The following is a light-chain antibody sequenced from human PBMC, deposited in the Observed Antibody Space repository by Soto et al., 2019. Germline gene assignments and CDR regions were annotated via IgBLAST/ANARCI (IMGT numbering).Light chain of an antibody. Sequence: EVVLTQFPDTLSVSPGETATLSCRASQSVSSTYLAWYQQKPGQAPRPLIYGASSRATGIPDRFSGRVSGTDFPLTISGLEPEDFAVYYCQKNGSSPITFGQGPRL. CDR3: QKNGSSPIT. CDR2: GAS. V-gene: IGKV3-20*01. CDR1: QSVSSTY. J-gene: IGKJ5*01.